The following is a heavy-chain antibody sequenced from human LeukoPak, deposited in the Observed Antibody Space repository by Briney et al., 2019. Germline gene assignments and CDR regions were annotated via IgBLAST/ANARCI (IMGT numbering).Heavy chain of an antibody. J-gene: IGHJ5*02. CDR1: GGSISSYY. Sequence: SPSETLSLTCTVSGGSISSYYWSWIRQPPGKGLEWIGYIYYSGSTNYNPSLKSRVTISVDTSKNQFSLKLSSVTAADTAVYYCARSHYDSSGYPNWFDPWGQGTLVTVSS. CDR3: ARSHYDSSGYPNWFDP. CDR2: IYYSGST. D-gene: IGHD3-22*01. V-gene: IGHV4-59*01.